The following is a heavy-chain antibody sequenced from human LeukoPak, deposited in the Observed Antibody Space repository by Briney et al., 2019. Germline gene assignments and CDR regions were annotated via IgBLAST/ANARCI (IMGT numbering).Heavy chain of an antibody. Sequence: SETLSLTCAVSGYSISSGYYWGWIRQPPGKGLEWIGSIYHSGNTYYNPSLKSRVTISVDTSKNQFSLKLSSVTAADTAVYYCARSFSGYYDFWSGYRSLYYWGQGTLVTVSS. V-gene: IGHV4-38-2*01. D-gene: IGHD3-3*01. CDR3: ARSFSGYYDFWSGYRSLYY. CDR2: IYHSGNT. J-gene: IGHJ4*02. CDR1: GYSISSGYY.